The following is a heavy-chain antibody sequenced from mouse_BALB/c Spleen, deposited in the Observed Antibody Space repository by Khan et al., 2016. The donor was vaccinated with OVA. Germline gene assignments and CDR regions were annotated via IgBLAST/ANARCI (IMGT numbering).Heavy chain of an antibody. V-gene: IGHV1-26*01. CDR2: VKPKNGGS. CDR1: AYSFTGYF. D-gene: IGHD2-4*01. Sequence: VQLQQPGPDLVKPGASVKISCKASAYSFTGYFMHWVKQSHGESLEWIGRVKPKNGGSSYNHKFKDRAILTVDKSSNTAYMELRRLTSEDSAVYYCAKDYEDWGQGTLVTVSA. CDR3: AKDYED. J-gene: IGHJ3*01.